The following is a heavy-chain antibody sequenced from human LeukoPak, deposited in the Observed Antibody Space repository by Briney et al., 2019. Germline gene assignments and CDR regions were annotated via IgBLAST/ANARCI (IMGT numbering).Heavy chain of an antibody. D-gene: IGHD4-17*01. CDR1: GFTFSTYD. V-gene: IGHV3-48*01. CDR2: FSSSSTI. J-gene: IGHJ4*02. Sequence: PGGSLRLSCAASGFTFSTYDMHWVRQAPGEGLEWVSYFSSSSTIHYADSVKGRFTISRDNAKNSLYLQMNSLRAEDTAVYYCAGYGDYPYWGQGTLVTVSS. CDR3: AGYGDYPY.